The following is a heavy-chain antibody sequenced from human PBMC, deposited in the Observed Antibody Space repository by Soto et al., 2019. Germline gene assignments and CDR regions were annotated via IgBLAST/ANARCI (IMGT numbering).Heavy chain of an antibody. CDR2: IYYSGST. J-gene: IGHJ6*03. D-gene: IGHD6-13*01. V-gene: IGHV4-59*08. CDR3: ARMVAGGILTYYYFMDV. Sequence: SETLSLTCTVSGGSISSDYWSWIRQPPGKGLEWIGYIYYSGSTNYNPSLKSRVTISVDTSKNQFSLKLPSVTAADTAVYYCARMVAGGILTYYYFMDVWGNGTTVTVSS. CDR1: GGSISSDY.